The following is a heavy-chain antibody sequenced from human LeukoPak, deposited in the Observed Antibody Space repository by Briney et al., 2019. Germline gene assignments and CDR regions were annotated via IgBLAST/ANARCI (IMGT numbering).Heavy chain of an antibody. CDR1: GFTFSSYS. CDR3: PSDFWSGYYGYFDY. D-gene: IGHD3-3*01. J-gene: IGHJ4*02. V-gene: IGHV3-21*01. Sequence: GGSLRLSCAASGFTFSSYSMNWVRQAPGKGLEWVSSISSSSSYIYYADSVKGRFTISRDNAKNSLYLQMNSLRAEDTAVYYCPSDFWSGYYGYFDYWGQGTLVTVSS. CDR2: ISSSSSYI.